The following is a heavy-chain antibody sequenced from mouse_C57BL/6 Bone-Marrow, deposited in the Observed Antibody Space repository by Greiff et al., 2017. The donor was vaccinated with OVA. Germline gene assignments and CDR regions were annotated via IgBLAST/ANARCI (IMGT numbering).Heavy chain of an antibody. V-gene: IGHV5-6*01. D-gene: IGHD1-1*01. CDR1: GFTFSSYG. CDR3: ARHGDYGSFFDY. J-gene: IGHJ2*01. CDR2: ISSGGSYP. Sequence: EVKLQESGGDLVKPGGSLKLSCAASGFTFSSYGMSWVRQTPDKRLEWVATISSGGSYPYYPDSVKGRFPISRDNAKNTLDLQMSSLKSEETAMYYGARHGDYGSFFDYWGQGTTLTVSS.